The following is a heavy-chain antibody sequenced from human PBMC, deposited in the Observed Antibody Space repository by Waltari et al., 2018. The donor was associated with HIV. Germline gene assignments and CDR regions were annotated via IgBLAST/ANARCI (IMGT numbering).Heavy chain of an antibody. Sequence: EVLLMAGGAGVVGAGGSMRLLGVGSGFCLCRDCFDRVRWAPGEGVEWVSSISSSSKYIYNGASVKGRFTTSRHNANNSLFLQMDRLRVEDTAVYYCARERGSCSSVGCEYYGMDVWGQGTTVIVSS. CDR1: GFCLCRDC. CDR3: ARERGSCSSVGCEYYGMDV. D-gene: IGHD2-2*01. J-gene: IGHJ6*02. CDR2: ISSSSKYI. V-gene: IGHV3-21*01.